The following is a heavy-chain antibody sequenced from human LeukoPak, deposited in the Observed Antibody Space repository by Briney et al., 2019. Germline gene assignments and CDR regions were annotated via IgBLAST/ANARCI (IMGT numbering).Heavy chain of an antibody. CDR2: IYYSGST. CDR3: ARGVAAAGIFADY. CDR1: GGSISSSSYY. Sequence: SETLSLTCTVSGGSISSSSYYWGWIRQPPGKGLEWIGSIYYSGSTYYNPSLKSRVTISVDTSKNQFSLKLSSVTAADTAVYYCARGVAAAGIFADYWGQGTLVTVSS. V-gene: IGHV4-39*01. J-gene: IGHJ4*02. D-gene: IGHD6-13*01.